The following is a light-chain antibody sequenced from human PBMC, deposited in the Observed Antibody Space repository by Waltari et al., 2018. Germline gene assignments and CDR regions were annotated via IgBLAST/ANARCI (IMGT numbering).Light chain of an antibody. J-gene: IGLJ3*02. V-gene: IGLV1-40*01. CDR3: QSYDSSLSGSV. CDR2: NNF. Sequence: QSVLTQPPSASGAPGQEVTISCTGSSPNIGAGYAAHRYQQLPETAPKLLNYNNFERPSGFPDRFSASKSDTSASLAITGLQADDEAHYYCQSYDSSLSGSVFGGGTKLTVL. CDR1: SPNIGAGYA.